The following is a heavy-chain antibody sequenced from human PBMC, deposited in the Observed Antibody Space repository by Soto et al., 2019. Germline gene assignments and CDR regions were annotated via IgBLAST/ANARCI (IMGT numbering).Heavy chain of an antibody. CDR2: IYYSGST. V-gene: IGHV4-30-4*01. D-gene: IGHD2-21*02. Sequence: QVQLQESGPGLVKPSQTLSLTCTVSGGSISSGDYYWSWIRQPPGKGLEWIGYIYYSGSTYYNPSLKSRVTISVDTSKNQFPLKLSSVTAADTAVYYCASCGGDCHADPTFDYWGQGTLVTVSS. CDR1: GGSISSGDYY. CDR3: ASCGGDCHADPTFDY. J-gene: IGHJ4*02.